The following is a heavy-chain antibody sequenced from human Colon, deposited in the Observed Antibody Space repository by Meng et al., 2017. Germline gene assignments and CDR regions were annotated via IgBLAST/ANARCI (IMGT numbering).Heavy chain of an antibody. Sequence: ASVKVSCKASGYTFTSYGISWVRQAPGQGLEWMGWISAYNGNTNYAQKLQGRVTMTTDTSTTTAYMELRSLRSDDTAMYYCARDQGEYDYGDYGSGSVDPWGQGTLVTVSS. CDR2: ISAYNGNT. CDR1: GYTFTSYG. J-gene: IGHJ5*02. CDR3: ARDQGEYDYGDYGSGSVDP. V-gene: IGHV1-18*01. D-gene: IGHD4-17*01.